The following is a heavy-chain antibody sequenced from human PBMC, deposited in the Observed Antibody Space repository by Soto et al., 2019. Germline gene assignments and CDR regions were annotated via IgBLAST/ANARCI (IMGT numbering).Heavy chain of an antibody. J-gene: IGHJ5*02. CDR1: GGTFSSYA. CDR2: IIPIFGTA. Sequence: QVQLVQSGAEVKKPGSSVKVSCKASGGTFSSYAISWVRQAPGQGLEWMGGIIPIFGTANYAQKFQGRVTITADESTSTAYMELSSLRYEDTAVYYCATVRGAWFGELLYGWFDPWGQGTLVTVSS. V-gene: IGHV1-69*01. CDR3: ATVRGAWFGELLYGWFDP. D-gene: IGHD3-10*01.